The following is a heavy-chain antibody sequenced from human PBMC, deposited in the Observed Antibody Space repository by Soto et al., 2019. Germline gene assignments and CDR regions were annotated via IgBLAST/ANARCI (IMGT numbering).Heavy chain of an antibody. Sequence: GSLRLSCAASGFTFTRYSMNWVRQAPGKGLEWVSSISSTTTYIYYGDSMKGRFTICRDNAKNSLYLEMNSLRAEDTAVYYCARESEDLTSNFDYWGQGTLVTVSS. J-gene: IGHJ4*02. CDR2: ISSTTTYI. CDR3: ARESEDLTSNFDY. V-gene: IGHV3-21*06. CDR1: GFTFTRYS.